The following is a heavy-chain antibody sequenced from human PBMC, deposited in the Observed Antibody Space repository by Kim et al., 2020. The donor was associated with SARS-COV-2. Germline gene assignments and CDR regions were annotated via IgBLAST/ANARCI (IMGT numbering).Heavy chain of an antibody. V-gene: IGHV4-31*03. CDR3: ARGSSSYYYYGMEV. J-gene: IGHJ6*02. CDR1: GGSISSGGYY. D-gene: IGHD6-13*01. CDR2: IYYSGST. Sequence: SETLSLTCTVSGGSISSGGYYWSWIRQHPGKGLEWIGYIYYSGSTYYKPSLKSRVTISVDTSKNQFSLKLSSVTAADTAVYYCARGSSSYYYYGMEVWGQGTTVTVSS.